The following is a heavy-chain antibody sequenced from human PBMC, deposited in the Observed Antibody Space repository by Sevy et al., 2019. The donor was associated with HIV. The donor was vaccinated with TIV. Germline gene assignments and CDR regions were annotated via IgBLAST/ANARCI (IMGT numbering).Heavy chain of an antibody. CDR1: GFTFSSYS. Sequence: GGSLRLSCAASGFTFSSYSMNWVRQAPGKGLEWVSYISSSSSTIYYADSVKGRFTISRDNAKNSLYLQMNSLRAEDTAVYYCGRVGIVVGGALDIWGQGTMVTVSS. J-gene: IGHJ3*02. D-gene: IGHD2-15*01. CDR3: GRVGIVVGGALDI. CDR2: ISSSSSTI. V-gene: IGHV3-48*01.